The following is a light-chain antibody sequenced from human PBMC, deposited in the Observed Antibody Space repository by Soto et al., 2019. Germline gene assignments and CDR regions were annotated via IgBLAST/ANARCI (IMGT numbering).Light chain of an antibody. CDR3: QQCYSYSWT. V-gene: IGKV1-5*03. Sequence: DIQMTQSPSTLSASVGDRVTITCRASQSISSWLAWYQQKPGKAPKLLVYKASSLQSGVPSRFSGSGSGTEFTLTISSLQPDDFATYYCQQCYSYSWTFGQGTKVEIK. CDR2: KAS. CDR1: QSISSW. J-gene: IGKJ1*01.